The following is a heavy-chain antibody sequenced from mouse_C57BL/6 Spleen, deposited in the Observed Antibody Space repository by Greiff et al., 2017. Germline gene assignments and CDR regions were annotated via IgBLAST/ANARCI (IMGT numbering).Heavy chain of an antibody. J-gene: IGHJ4*01. CDR1: GYTFTSYW. V-gene: IGHV1-69*01. D-gene: IGHD2-1*01. CDR2: IDPSDSYT. CDR3: ARRYYYGNYDYAMDY. Sequence: QVQLKQPGAELVMPGASVKLSCKASGYTFTSYWMHWVKQRPGQGLEWIGEIDPSDSYTNYNQKFKVKSTLTVDKSSSTAYMQLSSLTSEDSAVYYCARRYYYGNYDYAMDYWGQGTSVTVAS.